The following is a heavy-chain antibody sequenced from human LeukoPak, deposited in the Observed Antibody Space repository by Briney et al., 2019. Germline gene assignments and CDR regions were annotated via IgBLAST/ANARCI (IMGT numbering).Heavy chain of an antibody. CDR3: ARVSCTGGSCKPYSYYDMDV. CDR1: GFTFSSYG. J-gene: IGHJ6*02. V-gene: IGHV3-33*01. CDR2: IWYDESKN. D-gene: IGHD2-15*01. Sequence: GGSLRLSCAASGFTFSSYGMHWVRQAPGKGLEWVAFIWYDESKNSHADSVKGRFTISRDNSKNTLYLQMNSLRAEDTAVYYCARVSCTGGSCKPYSYYDMDVWGQGTTVTVSS.